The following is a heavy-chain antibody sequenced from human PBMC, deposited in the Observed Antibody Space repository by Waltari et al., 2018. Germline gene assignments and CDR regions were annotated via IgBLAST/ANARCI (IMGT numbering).Heavy chain of an antibody. CDR2: FRTYTGSG. D-gene: IGHD7-27*01. J-gene: IGHJ4*02. CDR1: NYTFNSFG. CDR3: AREGLGRRLDY. Sequence: QLVQSGAEVKKPAASVKVSCRASNYTFNSFGLTWVRQAPGQGLEWMGWFRTYTGSGNYAQTFQGRVTMTSNTSTNTAYMELRNLRSDDTAVYYCAREGLGRRLDYWGQGTLVTVSS. V-gene: IGHV1-18*01.